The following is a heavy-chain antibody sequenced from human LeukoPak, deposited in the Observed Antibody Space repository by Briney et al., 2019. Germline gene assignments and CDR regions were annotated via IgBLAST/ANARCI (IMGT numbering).Heavy chain of an antibody. CDR1: GFTFTSYG. V-gene: IGHV3-21*01. J-gene: IGHJ4*02. CDR2: ISSSSSYI. D-gene: IGHD6-19*01. Sequence: GGSLRLSCAASGFTFTSYGMTWVRQAPGKGLEWVSSISSSSSYIYYSDSVKGRFTISRDNAKNSLYLQMNSLKADDTAVHYCTRGAGTGWRFDSWGQGTLVTVSS. CDR3: TRGAGTGWRFDS.